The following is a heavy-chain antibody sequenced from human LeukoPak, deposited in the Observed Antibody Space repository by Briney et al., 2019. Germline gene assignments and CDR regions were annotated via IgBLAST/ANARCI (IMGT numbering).Heavy chain of an antibody. CDR3: AKKAEVAGTVYFDY. J-gene: IGHJ4*02. D-gene: IGHD6-19*01. V-gene: IGHV3-23*01. Sequence: GGSPRLSCVATGFSFRNFAMGWVRQAPGKGLEWVSGISDDGVARYYADSVKGRFTISRDNSKNTLYLQMNSLRAEDTAVYYCAKKAEVAGTVYFDYWGQGTLVTVSS. CDR1: GFSFRNFA. CDR2: ISDDGVAR.